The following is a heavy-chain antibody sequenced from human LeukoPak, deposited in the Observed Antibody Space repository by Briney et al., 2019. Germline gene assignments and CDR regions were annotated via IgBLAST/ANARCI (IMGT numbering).Heavy chain of an antibody. CDR3: ATRPYAGSPNWYDP. Sequence: GESLKISCKASGHSFTNHWIGWVRQMPGIGLEWVGIINFGDSETLYSPSFQGQVTISLDKSISTTYLQWRSLKASDTATYYCATRPYAGSPNWYDPWGQGTRVTVSS. CDR2: INFGDSET. CDR1: GHSFTNHW. J-gene: IGHJ5*02. D-gene: IGHD1-26*01. V-gene: IGHV5-51*01.